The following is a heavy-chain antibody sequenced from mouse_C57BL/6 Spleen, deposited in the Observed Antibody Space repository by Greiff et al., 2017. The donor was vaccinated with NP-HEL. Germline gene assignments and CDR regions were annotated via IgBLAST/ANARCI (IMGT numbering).Heavy chain of an antibody. J-gene: IGHJ2*01. Sequence: QVQLKESGAELVRPGASVTLSCKASGYTFTDYEMHWVKQTPVHGLEWIGAIDPETGGTAYNQKFKGKAILTADKSSSTAYMELRSLTSEDSAVYYCTREGGNLLLRYLDYWGQGTTLTVSS. D-gene: IGHD1-1*01. V-gene: IGHV1-15*01. CDR2: IDPETGGT. CDR1: GYTFTDYE. CDR3: TREGGNLLLRYLDY.